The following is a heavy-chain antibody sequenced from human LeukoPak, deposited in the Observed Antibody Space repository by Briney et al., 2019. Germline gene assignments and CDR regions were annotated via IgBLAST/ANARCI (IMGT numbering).Heavy chain of an antibody. CDR3: ARAIGTSQFYFYYGMDV. D-gene: IGHD2-2*01. CDR1: AYSFTSYW. V-gene: IGHV5-51*01. J-gene: IGHJ6*02. CDR2: IYPGDSDT. Sequence: GESLKISCQGSAYSFTSYWIGWVRQMPGKGLEWMGIIYPGDSDTRYSPSFQGQVTISVDKSISTAYLQWSSLQASDTAMYYCARAIGTSQFYFYYGMDVWGQGTTVTVSS.